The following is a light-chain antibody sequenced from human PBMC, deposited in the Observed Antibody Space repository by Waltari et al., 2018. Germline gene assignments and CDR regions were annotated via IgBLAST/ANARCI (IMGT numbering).Light chain of an antibody. J-gene: IGKJ1*01. Sequence: IVLTQSPDTLSLSPGERATLSCRASRSVRASYLAWYQQKPGQAPRLLLSGTSVRATGIPDRFSGSGSGTDFTLSISRLEAEDVAVYYCHQYGSSPTFGQGTKVEIK. V-gene: IGKV3-20*01. CDR1: RSVRASY. CDR2: GTS. CDR3: HQYGSSPT.